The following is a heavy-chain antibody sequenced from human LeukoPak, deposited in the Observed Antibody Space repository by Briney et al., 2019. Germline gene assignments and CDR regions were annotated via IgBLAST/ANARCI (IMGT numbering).Heavy chain of an antibody. D-gene: IGHD3-16*02. CDR3: ARVIDDYVWGSYRSPYYFDY. CDR1: GGSISSCY. CDR2: IYYSGST. J-gene: IGHJ4*02. V-gene: IGHV4-59*01. Sequence: SETLSLTCTVSGGSISSCYWSWIRQPPGKGLEWIGYIYYSGSTNYNPSLKSRVTISVDTSKNQFSLKLSSVTAADTAVYYCARVIDDYVWGSYRSPYYFDYWGQGTLVTVSS.